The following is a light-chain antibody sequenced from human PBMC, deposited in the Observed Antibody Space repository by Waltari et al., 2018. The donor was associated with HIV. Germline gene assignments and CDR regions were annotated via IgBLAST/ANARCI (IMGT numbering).Light chain of an antibody. Sequence: QSALTQPASVSGSPGQSLTISCTGTSSDVGGYIYASWYQQHPGKAPKLMIYDVSNRPSGVSNRFSGSKSGNTASLTISGLQAEDEADYYCSSYTSSSTPWVFGGGTKLTVL. J-gene: IGLJ3*02. V-gene: IGLV2-14*01. CDR2: DVS. CDR3: SSYTSSSTPWV. CDR1: SSDVGGYIY.